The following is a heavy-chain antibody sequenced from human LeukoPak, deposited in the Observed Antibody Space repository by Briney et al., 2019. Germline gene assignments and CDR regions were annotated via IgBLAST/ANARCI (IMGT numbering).Heavy chain of an antibody. V-gene: IGHV4-39*07. Sequence: SETLSLTCSVSGGSISRNNYYWGWLRQPPGKGLEWIGSIYYSGNTYYNPSLKSRVIMSVDTSKNQFSLKLSSVTAADTAVYYCAREEPHYDSSGYHECFQHWGQGTLVTVSS. D-gene: IGHD3-22*01. CDR2: IYYSGNT. CDR1: GGSISRNNYY. J-gene: IGHJ1*01. CDR3: AREEPHYDSSGYHECFQH.